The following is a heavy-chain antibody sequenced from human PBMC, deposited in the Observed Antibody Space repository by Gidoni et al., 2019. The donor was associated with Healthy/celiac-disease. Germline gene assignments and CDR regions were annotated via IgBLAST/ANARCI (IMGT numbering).Heavy chain of an antibody. D-gene: IGHD2-15*01. V-gene: IGHV4-34*01. J-gene: IGHJ6*02. CDR1: GGSFSGYY. CDR2: INHSGST. CDR3: ASSSCSGGSCYLESYYYYGMDV. Sequence: QVQLQQWGAGLLKPSETLSLTCAVYGGSFSGYYWSWIRQPPGKGLEWIGEINHSGSTNYNPSLKSRVTISVDTSKNQFSLKLSSVTAADTAVYYCASSSCSGGSCYLESYYYYGMDVWGQGTTVTVSS.